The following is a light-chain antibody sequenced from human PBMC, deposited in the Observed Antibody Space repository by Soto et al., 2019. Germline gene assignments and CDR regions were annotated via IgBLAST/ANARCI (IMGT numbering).Light chain of an antibody. Sequence: ETVMTQSPATLSVSPGERATLSCTASQSVSSNLAWYQQKPGQAPRLLIYGASTRATGIPARFSGSGSGTKFTLTISSLQSEDFAVYYCQQYKNWPRTFGQGTKV. J-gene: IGKJ1*01. V-gene: IGKV3-15*01. CDR1: QSVSSN. CDR2: GAS. CDR3: QQYKNWPRT.